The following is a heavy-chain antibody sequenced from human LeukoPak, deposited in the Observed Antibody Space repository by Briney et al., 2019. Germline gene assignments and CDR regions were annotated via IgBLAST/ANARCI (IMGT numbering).Heavy chain of an antibody. CDR3: AKGVYQFYGSGSYTLDF. J-gene: IGHJ4*02. CDR2: ISASGDVT. D-gene: IGHD3-10*01. Sequence: GGSLRLSCAASGFSFSAYPMGWVRQAPGKGLQWLSGISASGDVTFHADRVKGRFTNSRDNSKNTLNLQMNRLRAEDTAVYYCAKGVYQFYGSGSYTLDFWGQGTQVTVSS. V-gene: IGHV3-23*01. CDR1: GFSFSAYP.